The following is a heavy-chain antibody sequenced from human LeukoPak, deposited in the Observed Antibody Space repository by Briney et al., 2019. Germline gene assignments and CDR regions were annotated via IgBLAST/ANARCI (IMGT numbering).Heavy chain of an antibody. CDR1: GFTFSSYD. CDR2: ISTGGDTI. CDR3: ATPSAYDSSGYYYWAYFDY. J-gene: IGHJ4*02. V-gene: IGHV3-48*03. D-gene: IGHD3-22*01. Sequence: PGGSLRLSCAASGFTFSSYDMNWVRQAPGKGLEWVSHISTGGDTIYYADSVKGRFTISRDNAKNSVYLQMSSLRSEDTAVYYCATPSAYDSSGYYYWAYFDYWGQGTLVTVSS.